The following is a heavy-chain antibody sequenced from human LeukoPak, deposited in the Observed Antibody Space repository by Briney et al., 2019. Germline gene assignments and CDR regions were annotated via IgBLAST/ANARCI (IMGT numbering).Heavy chain of an antibody. CDR1: VFTFSSYG. CDR3: ARGGDSSNWYPGYFDY. D-gene: IGHD6-13*01. V-gene: IGHV3-30*03. CDR2: ISYDGSNK. J-gene: IGHJ4*02. Sequence: GGSLRLSCAAPVFTFSSYGMHWVRQAPGKGLEWVAVISYDGSNKYYADSVKGRFTISRDNSKNTLYLQMNSLRAEDTAVYYCARGGDSSNWYPGYFDYWGQGALVTVSS.